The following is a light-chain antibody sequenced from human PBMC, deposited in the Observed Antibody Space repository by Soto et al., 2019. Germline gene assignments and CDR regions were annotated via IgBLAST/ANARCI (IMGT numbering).Light chain of an antibody. J-gene: IGKJ1*01. CDR1: QIISNN. CDR3: QQGNTWPWT. Sequence: EIVMTQSPATLSVSPGERATLSCRASQIISNNLAWYQQKLGQAPRLLIYAASDRATGIPGRFSGSGSGTDFTLIISSLEPEDFAFYYCQQGNTWPWTFGQGTKVDIK. V-gene: IGKV3D-15*01. CDR2: AAS.